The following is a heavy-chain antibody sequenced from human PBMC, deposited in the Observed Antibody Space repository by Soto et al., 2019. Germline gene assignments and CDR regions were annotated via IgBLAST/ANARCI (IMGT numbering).Heavy chain of an antibody. D-gene: IGHD3-16*02. Sequence: ETLSLTCTVSGGSISSYYWSWIRQPPGKGLEWIGYIYYSGSTNYNPSLKSRVTISVDTSKNQFSLKLSSVTAADTAVYYCARELGGNYDYVWGSYRKWNWFDPWGQGTLVTVSS. V-gene: IGHV4-59*01. CDR1: GGSISSYY. CDR3: ARELGGNYDYVWGSYRKWNWFDP. J-gene: IGHJ5*02. CDR2: IYYSGST.